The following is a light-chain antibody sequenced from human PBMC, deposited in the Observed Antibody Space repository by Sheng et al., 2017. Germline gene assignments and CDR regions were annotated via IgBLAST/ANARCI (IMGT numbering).Light chain of an antibody. V-gene: IGKV2-28*01. J-gene: IGKJ5*01. Sequence: DIVMTQSPLSLPVTPGEPASISCRSSQSLLHSNGFNYLDWYLQKAGQAPQLLIHLGSNRASGVPDRFSGSGSGTDFTLKINRVEAEDVGVYYCMQALQTRTFGQGTRLEIK. CDR1: QSLLHSNGFNY. CDR3: MQALQTRT. CDR2: LGS.